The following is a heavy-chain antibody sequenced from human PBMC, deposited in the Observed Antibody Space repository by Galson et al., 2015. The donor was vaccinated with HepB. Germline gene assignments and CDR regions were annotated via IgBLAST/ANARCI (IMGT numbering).Heavy chain of an antibody. V-gene: IGHV3-21*01. J-gene: IGHJ4*02. CDR2: ISSSGGNI. Sequence: SLRLSCAASGFIFSSYTMNWVCQAPGKGLEWISSISSSGGNIFYADSLKGRFTISRDNAKKSLFLQMNSLRAEDTSVYYCARGSFGDIDYWGQGTLVTVSS. CDR1: GFIFSSYT. D-gene: IGHD4-17*01. CDR3: ARGSFGDIDY.